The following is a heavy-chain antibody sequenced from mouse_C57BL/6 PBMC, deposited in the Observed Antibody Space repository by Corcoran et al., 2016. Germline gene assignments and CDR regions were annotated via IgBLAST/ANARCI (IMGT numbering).Heavy chain of an antibody. V-gene: IGHV9-3*01. D-gene: IGHD1-1*01. J-gene: IGHJ2*01. CDR1: GDTFTTYG. CDR2: INTYSGVP. CDR3: ARGYIYYGSSDY. Sequence: QIQLVQSGPGLKKPGETVKISCKASGDTFTTYGMSWVKHAQGKGLKWMGWINTYSGVPTYADDFKGRFAFSLKTSASTAYLQIHNLKNEDTATYVCARGYIYYGSSDYWGQGTTLTVSS.